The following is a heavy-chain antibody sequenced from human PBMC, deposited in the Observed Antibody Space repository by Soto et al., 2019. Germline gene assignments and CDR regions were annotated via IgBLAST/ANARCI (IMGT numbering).Heavy chain of an antibody. CDR3: ARGIAAAGMGY. V-gene: IGHV1-3*01. Sequence: ASVKVSCKSSGYTFTSYAMHCVRQAPGQRLEWMGWINAGNGNTKYSQKFQGRVTITRDTSASTAYMELSSLRSEDTAVYYCARGIAAAGMGYWGQGTLVTVSS. CDR2: INAGNGNT. CDR1: GYTFTSYA. D-gene: IGHD6-13*01. J-gene: IGHJ4*02.